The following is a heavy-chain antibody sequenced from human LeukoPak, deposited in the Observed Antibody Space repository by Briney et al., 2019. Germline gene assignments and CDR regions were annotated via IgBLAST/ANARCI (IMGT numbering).Heavy chain of an antibody. Sequence: PSETLSLTCAVYGGSFSGYYWSWIRQPPGKGLEWIGEINHSGSTNYNPSLKSRVTISVDTSKNQFSLKLSSVTAADTTVYYCARVVAATPANWFDPWGQGTLVTVSS. D-gene: IGHD6-13*01. CDR1: GGSFSGYY. V-gene: IGHV4-34*01. CDR2: INHSGST. CDR3: ARVVAATPANWFDP. J-gene: IGHJ5*02.